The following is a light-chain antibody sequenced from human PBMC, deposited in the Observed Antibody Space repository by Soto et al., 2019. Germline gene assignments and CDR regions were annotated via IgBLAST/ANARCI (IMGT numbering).Light chain of an antibody. Sequence: QSVLTQPPSVSGAPGQTVTISCTGSGSNIGATYDVHWYQQLPGTAPKLLIWGNTNRPSGVPDRFSGSKSGTSASLAITGLQAEDEADYYCATWDDSFRGLFGGGTKVTVL. V-gene: IGLV1-40*01. CDR2: GNT. J-gene: IGLJ3*02. CDR1: GSNIGATYD. CDR3: ATWDDSFRGL.